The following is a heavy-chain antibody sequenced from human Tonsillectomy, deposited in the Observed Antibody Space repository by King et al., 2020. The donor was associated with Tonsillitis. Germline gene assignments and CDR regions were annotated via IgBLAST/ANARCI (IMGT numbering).Heavy chain of an antibody. D-gene: IGHD5-18*01. J-gene: IGHJ4*02. CDR3: GGEGGGELWS. CDR2: IKPDGSEK. V-gene: IGHV3-7*01. Sequence: QLVQSGGGLVQPGGSLRLSCAASGFTFSTSWMSWVRQAPGKGLEWVANIKPDGSEKYYLDSVKGRFTISRDNAKKSLYLQMNSLRGEDTAVYYCGGEGGGELWSWGQGTLVTVSS. CDR1: GFTFSTSW.